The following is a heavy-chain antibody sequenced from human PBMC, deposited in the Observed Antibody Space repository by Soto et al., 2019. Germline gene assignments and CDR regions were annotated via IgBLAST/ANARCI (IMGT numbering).Heavy chain of an antibody. D-gene: IGHD3-3*01. Sequence: GSLQLSFAASGFTLSDHFMEWVCQAPGKGLEWVGRTKHKAASYTTDYAASVNGRFTISRDDSENSLYLQMNSLKTEDTAMYYCVTLQFSRWFYWGLGTLVTVSS. J-gene: IGHJ4*02. CDR1: GFTLSDHF. V-gene: IGHV3-72*01. CDR3: VTLQFSRWFY. CDR2: TKHKAASYTT.